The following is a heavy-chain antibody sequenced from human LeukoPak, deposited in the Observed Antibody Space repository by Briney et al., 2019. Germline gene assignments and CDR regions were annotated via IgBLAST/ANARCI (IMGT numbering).Heavy chain of an antibody. D-gene: IGHD4-17*01. V-gene: IGHV3-53*01. CDR3: ASQTTVKYYFDY. J-gene: IGHJ4*02. Sequence: HPGGSLRLSCAASGFTISSNYMSWVRQAPGKGLEWVSVIYSGGSTYYADSVEGRFTISRDNSKNTLYLQVNSLRAEDTAVYYCASQTTVKYYFDYWGQGTLVTVSS. CDR1: GFTISSNY. CDR2: IYSGGST.